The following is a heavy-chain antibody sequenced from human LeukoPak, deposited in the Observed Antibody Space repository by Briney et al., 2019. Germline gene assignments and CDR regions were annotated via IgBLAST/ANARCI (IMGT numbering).Heavy chain of an antibody. CDR1: GLSFSSFA. J-gene: IGHJ4*02. V-gene: IGHV3-30*18. Sequence: PGKSLRLSCAASGLSFSSFAMHWVGQVPGKGLEWVAVISYDGNNQYYADSVKGRFTISRDNSKNTLYLQMNSLRPDDTAVFYCAKERYGSGWAAGDYWDQGTLVTVFS. CDR3: AKERYGSGWAAGDY. D-gene: IGHD6-19*01. CDR2: ISYDGNNQ.